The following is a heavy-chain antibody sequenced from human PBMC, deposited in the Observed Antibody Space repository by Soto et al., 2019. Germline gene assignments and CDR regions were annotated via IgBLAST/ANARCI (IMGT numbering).Heavy chain of an antibody. D-gene: IGHD3-22*01. CDR3: ARAPGISGYPRSFDY. Sequence: QVQLQESGPGLVKPSQTLSLTCTVSGGSISSGGYYWSWIRQHPGKGLEWIGYIYYSGSTYYNPSPKRRVTISVDTSKNQFSLKLSSVTAADTAVYYCARAPGISGYPRSFDYWGQGTLVTVSS. V-gene: IGHV4-31*03. J-gene: IGHJ4*02. CDR2: IYYSGST. CDR1: GGSISSGGYY.